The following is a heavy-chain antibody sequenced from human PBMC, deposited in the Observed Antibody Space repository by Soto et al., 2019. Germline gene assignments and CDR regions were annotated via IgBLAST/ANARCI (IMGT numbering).Heavy chain of an antibody. Sequence: GGSLRLSCAASGFTVSSNYMSWVRQAPGKGLEWVSVIYSGGSTYYADSVKGRFTISRHNSKNTLYLQMNSLRAEDTAVYYCARGGPYDYIWGSYRYTGGYFDYWGQGTLVTVSS. V-gene: IGHV3-53*04. D-gene: IGHD3-16*02. CDR1: GFTVSSNY. CDR3: ARGGPYDYIWGSYRYTGGYFDY. CDR2: IYSGGST. J-gene: IGHJ4*02.